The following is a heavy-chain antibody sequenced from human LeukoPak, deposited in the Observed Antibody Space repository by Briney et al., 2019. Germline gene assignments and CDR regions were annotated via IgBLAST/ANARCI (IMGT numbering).Heavy chain of an antibody. Sequence: SVKVSCKASGGTFSSYAISWVRQAPGQGLEWMGRIIPIFGIANYAQKFQGRVTITADKSTSTAYMELSSLRSEDTAAYYCARGPRYCSSTSCNYGMDVWGQGTTVTVSS. D-gene: IGHD2-2*01. V-gene: IGHV1-69*04. J-gene: IGHJ6*02. CDR1: GGTFSSYA. CDR3: ARGPRYCSSTSCNYGMDV. CDR2: IIPIFGIA.